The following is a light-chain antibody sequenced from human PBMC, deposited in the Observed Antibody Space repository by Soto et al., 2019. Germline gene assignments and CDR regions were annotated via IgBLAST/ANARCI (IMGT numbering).Light chain of an antibody. Sequence: DIKMTQSPSTLSVSVGDRVTITCRASQSITSWLAWYQQKPGKAPKLLIYKASSLESEVPSRLSGSGSGTEYTLTISRLQPDDFASYYCQQYNSYPLTFGAGTKVEIK. CDR3: QQYNSYPLT. CDR1: QSITSW. V-gene: IGKV1-5*03. CDR2: KAS. J-gene: IGKJ4*01.